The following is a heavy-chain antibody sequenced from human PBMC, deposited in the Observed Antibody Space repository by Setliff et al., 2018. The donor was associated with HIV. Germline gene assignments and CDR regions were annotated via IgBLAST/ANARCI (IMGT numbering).Heavy chain of an antibody. CDR3: ARHRVRDSWRGLGGTFDY. Sequence: LSLTCAVYGGSFSGYYWSWIRQPPGKGLEWIGEINHSGSTNYNPSLKSRVTISVDTSMDQFSLKLNSVTAADTAMYYCARHRVRDSWRGLGGTFDYWGQGTRVTVSS. J-gene: IGHJ4*02. CDR2: INHSGST. V-gene: IGHV4-34*01. D-gene: IGHD3-3*01. CDR1: GGSFSGYY.